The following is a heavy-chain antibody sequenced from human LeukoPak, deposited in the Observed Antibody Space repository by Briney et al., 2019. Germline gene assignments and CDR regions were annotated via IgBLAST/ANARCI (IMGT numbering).Heavy chain of an antibody. CDR3: AKDLIAGAPDYSDS. V-gene: IGHV3-30*18. J-gene: IGHJ4*02. CDR2: TDGSNT. CDR1: GVTFIIYA. Sequence: GGALRLSCTDSGVTFIIYASHWVRQAPGKGLERVAATDGSNTFYANSGKGRFNLSRDKSTNTLYLQTNNLRVEDTAVYYCAKDLIAGAPDYSDSSGEGTLVSVSS.